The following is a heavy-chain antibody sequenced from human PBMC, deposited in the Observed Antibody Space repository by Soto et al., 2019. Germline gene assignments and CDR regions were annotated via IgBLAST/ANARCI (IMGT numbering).Heavy chain of an antibody. CDR1: GFTFSSYG. CDR3: ARASMTGYYKDAFDI. J-gene: IGHJ3*02. V-gene: IGHV3-33*01. CDR2: IWYDGSNK. Sequence: GGSLRLSCAASGFTFSSYGMHWVRQAPGKGLEWVAVIWYDGSNKYYADSVKGRFTISRDNSKNTLYLQMNSLRAEDTAVYYCARASMTGYYKDAFDIWGQGTMVTVSS. D-gene: IGHD3-9*01.